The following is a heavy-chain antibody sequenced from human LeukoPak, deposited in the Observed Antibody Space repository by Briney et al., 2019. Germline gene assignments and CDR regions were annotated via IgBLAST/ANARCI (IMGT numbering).Heavy chain of an antibody. CDR3: ARGNYYAMDV. CDR2: INSDGTTT. V-gene: IGHV3-74*01. CDR1: GLTFSSYW. J-gene: IGHJ6*02. Sequence: PGGSPRLSCAASGLTFSSYWVHWVRPARGNGLVWVSRINSDGTTTNYADSVKGRFTISRDNAKNTLFLQMNSLRAEDTAVYYCARGNYYAMDVWGQGTTVTVSS.